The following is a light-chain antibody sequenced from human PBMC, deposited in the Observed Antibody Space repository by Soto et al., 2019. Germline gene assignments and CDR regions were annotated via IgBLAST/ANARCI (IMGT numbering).Light chain of an antibody. J-gene: IGKJ4*01. CDR1: QGIGST. Sequence: EIVLTQSPAALSVSPGERVTLSCRASQGIGSTLAWYQQKPGQTPRLLIYDSSTRAMGIPTRFSGSRSGTEFTLTINGLQSEDFAVYCCQRYNNWPLTFGGGTKVEIK. CDR2: DSS. CDR3: QRYNNWPLT. V-gene: IGKV3-15*01.